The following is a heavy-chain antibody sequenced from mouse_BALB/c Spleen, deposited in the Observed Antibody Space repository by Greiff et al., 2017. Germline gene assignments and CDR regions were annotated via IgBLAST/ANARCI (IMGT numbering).Heavy chain of an antibody. V-gene: IGHV5-9-4*01. J-gene: IGHJ4*01. CDR2: ISSGGSYT. CDR1: GFTFSSYA. D-gene: IGHD3-1*01. Sequence: EVKLMESGGGLVKPGGSLKLSCAASGFTFSSYAMSWVRQSPEKRLEWVAEISSGGSYTYYPDTVTGRFTISRDNAKNTLYLEMSSLRSEDTAMYYCARASSGYVNYYAMDYWGQGTSVTVSS. CDR3: ARASSGYVNYYAMDY.